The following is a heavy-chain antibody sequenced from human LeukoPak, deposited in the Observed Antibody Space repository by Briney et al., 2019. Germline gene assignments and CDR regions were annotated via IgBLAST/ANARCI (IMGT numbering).Heavy chain of an antibody. CDR3: ARIPVGASYFDY. D-gene: IGHD1-26*01. Sequence: PSQTLSLTCTVSGGSISSGSYYWSWIRQPAGKGLEWIGRIYTSGITNYNPSLKSRFTISVHTSKIQFSLKLSSVTAADTAVYYCARIPVGASYFDYRGQGTLVTVSS. V-gene: IGHV4-61*02. CDR2: IYTSGIT. J-gene: IGHJ4*02. CDR1: GGSISSGSYY.